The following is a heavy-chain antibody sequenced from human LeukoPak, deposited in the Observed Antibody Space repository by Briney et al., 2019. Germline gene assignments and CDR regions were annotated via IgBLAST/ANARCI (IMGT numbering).Heavy chain of an antibody. CDR1: GGSISSGGYY. J-gene: IGHJ5*02. D-gene: IGHD6-13*01. Sequence: SQTLSLTCTVSGGSISSGGYYWSWIRQPPGKGLEWIGYIYYSGSTNYNPSLKSRVTISVDTSKNQFSLKLSSVTAADTAVYYCARWGSSHLSFDPWGQGTLVTVSS. CDR3: ARWGSSHLSFDP. CDR2: IYYSGST. V-gene: IGHV4-61*08.